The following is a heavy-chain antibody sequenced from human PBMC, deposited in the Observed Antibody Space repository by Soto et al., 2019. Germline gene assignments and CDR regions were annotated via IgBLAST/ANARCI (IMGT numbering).Heavy chain of an antibody. CDR3: AREGFPVVAATAGWFDP. Sequence: EVQLVESGGGLVQPGGSLRLSCAASGFTFSSYWMHWVCQAPGKGLVWVSRINSDGSSTSYADSVKGRFTISRDNAKNTLYLQMNSLRAEDSAVYYCAREGFPVVAATAGWFDPWGQGTLVTVSS. CDR1: GFTFSSYW. J-gene: IGHJ5*02. D-gene: IGHD2-15*01. V-gene: IGHV3-74*01. CDR2: INSDGSST.